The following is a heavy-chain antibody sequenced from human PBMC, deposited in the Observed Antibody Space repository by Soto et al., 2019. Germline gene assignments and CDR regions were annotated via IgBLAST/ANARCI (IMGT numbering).Heavy chain of an antibody. V-gene: IGHV3-23*01. D-gene: IGHD2-2*01. CDR1: GFTINNYA. Sequence: GGSLRLSCAASGFTINNYAMSWARQAPGKGLEWVSAIRSTDFSTYYADSVKGRFTISRDNSMNTLYLQMNSLRAEDTAVYYCAKDQYGSSTSYFFPDIWGQGTMVTVSS. CDR2: IRSTDFST. CDR3: AKDQYGSSTSYFFPDI. J-gene: IGHJ3*02.